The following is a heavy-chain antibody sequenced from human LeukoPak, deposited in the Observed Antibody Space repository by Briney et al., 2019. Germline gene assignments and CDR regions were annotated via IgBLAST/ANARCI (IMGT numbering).Heavy chain of an antibody. D-gene: IGHD5-18*01. CDR1: GFTFSSYA. J-gene: IGHJ6*03. CDR3: AKDRAYSYGQTSYYYYYMDV. Sequence: GGSLRLSCAASGFTFSSYAMSWVRQAPGQGLEWVSAISGSGGSTYYADSVKGRFTISRDNSKNTLYLQMNSLRAEDTAVYYCAKDRAYSYGQTSYYYYYMDVWGKGTTVTVSS. V-gene: IGHV3-23*01. CDR2: ISGSGGST.